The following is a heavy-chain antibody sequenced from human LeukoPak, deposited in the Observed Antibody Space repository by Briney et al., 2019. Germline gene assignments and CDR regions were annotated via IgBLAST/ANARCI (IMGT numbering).Heavy chain of an antibody. CDR3: ARVRGPTLKTCYMDV. CDR1: GFTFTEYS. CDR2: ISDRSSTI. D-gene: IGHD3-10*01. V-gene: IGHV3-48*04. Sequence: PGESLRLSCAASGFTFTEYSIIWVRQAPGKGLEWVSFISDISDRSSTIHCADSVKGRFTISRDNAERSVYLQMNSLRADDTAVYYCARVRGPTLKTCYMDVWGTGTTVTVSS. J-gene: IGHJ6*03.